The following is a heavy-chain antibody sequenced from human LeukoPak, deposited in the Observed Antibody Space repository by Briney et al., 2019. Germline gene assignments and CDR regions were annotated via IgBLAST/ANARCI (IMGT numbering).Heavy chain of an antibody. V-gene: IGHV1-8*02. CDR2: MNPNSGNT. CDR1: GYTFIDYY. J-gene: IGHJ5*02. Sequence: GASVKVSCKASGYTFIDYYIYWVRQAPGQGLEWMGWMNPNSGNTGYAQKFQGRVTMTRNTSISTAYMELSSLRSEDTAVYYCARVPGDSSGYYRNWFDPWGQGTLVTVSS. D-gene: IGHD3-22*01. CDR3: ARVPGDSSGYYRNWFDP.